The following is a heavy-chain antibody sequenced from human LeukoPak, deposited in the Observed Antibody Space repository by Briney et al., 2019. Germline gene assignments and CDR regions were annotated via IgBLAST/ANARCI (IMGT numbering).Heavy chain of an antibody. CDR2: VYHSGST. Sequence: PAETLSLTCDVSGYSITSGSYWGWIRQSPGKGLEWMASVYHSGSTYYQPSLKSRVTISVDTSKNQFSLKVKSVAAADTARYYCARKRAYNLWFVDWGQKPPVTVSS. CDR1: GYSITSGSY. V-gene: IGHV4-38-2*01. CDR3: ARKRAYNLWFVD. J-gene: IGHJ4*02. D-gene: IGHD5-18*01.